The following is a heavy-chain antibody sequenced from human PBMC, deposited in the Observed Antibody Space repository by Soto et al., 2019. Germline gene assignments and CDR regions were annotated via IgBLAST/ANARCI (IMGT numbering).Heavy chain of an antibody. Sequence: PSETLSLTCTVSGGSISSYYWSWIRQPPGKGLEWIGYIYYSGSTNYNPSLKSRVTISVDTSKNQFSLKLSSVTAADTAVYYCARESGSYLAQGWFDPWGQGTLVTVSS. CDR1: GGSISSYY. J-gene: IGHJ5*02. V-gene: IGHV4-59*01. D-gene: IGHD1-26*01. CDR3: ARESGSYLAQGWFDP. CDR2: IYYSGST.